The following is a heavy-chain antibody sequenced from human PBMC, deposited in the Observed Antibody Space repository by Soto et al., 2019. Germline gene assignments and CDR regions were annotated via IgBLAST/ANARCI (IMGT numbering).Heavy chain of an antibody. D-gene: IGHD6-6*01. J-gene: IGHJ6*02. V-gene: IGHV3-21*01. CDR2: ISSSSSYI. CDR3: AIMSIAARYYGMDV. CDR1: GFTFSSYS. Sequence: LRLSCAASGFTFSSYSMNWVRQAPGKGLEWVSSISSSSSYIYYADSVKGRFTISRDNAKNSLYLQMNSLRAEDTAVYYCAIMSIAARYYGMDVWGQGTTVTVSS.